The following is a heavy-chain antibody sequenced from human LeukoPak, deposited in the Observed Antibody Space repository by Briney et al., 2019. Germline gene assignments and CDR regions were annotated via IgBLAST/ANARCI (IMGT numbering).Heavy chain of an antibody. J-gene: IGHJ3*02. CDR3: ARARSKIVVVTNDAFDI. CDR2: INPNSGGT. CDR1: GYTFTGYY. D-gene: IGHD3-22*01. Sequence: GASVKVSCKASGYTFTGYYMHWVRQAPGQGLEWMGWINPNSGGTTYAQKFQGRVTMTRDTSISTAYMELSRLRSDDTAVYYCARARSKIVVVTNDAFDIWGQGTMVTVSS. V-gene: IGHV1-2*02.